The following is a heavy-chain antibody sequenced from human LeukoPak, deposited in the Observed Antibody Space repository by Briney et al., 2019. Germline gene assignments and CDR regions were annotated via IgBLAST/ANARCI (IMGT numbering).Heavy chain of an antibody. V-gene: IGHV7-4-1*02. CDR3: ARMGYCTRATCGGAFDF. CDR2: INTNTENP. CDR1: GYNFIAYY. Sequence: ASVKVSCKASGYNFIAYYIHWVRQAPGQGLEWMGWINTNTENPAYAQGFTGRFVFSLDISVSTAYLQISSLKAEDTAVYYCARMGYCTRATCGGAFDFWGQGTLVTVSS. J-gene: IGHJ4*02. D-gene: IGHD2-8*01.